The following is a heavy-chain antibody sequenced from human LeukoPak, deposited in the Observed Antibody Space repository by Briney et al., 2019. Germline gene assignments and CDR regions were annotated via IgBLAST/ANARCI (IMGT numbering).Heavy chain of an antibody. D-gene: IGHD1-1*01. CDR2: IYHSGST. V-gene: IGHV4-38-2*02. Sequence: SETLSLTCTVSGYSISSGYYWGWIRQPPGKGLEWIGSIYHSGSTYYNPSLKSRVTISVDTSKNQFSLKLSSVTAADTAVYYCARGYVGWNDARPIDYWGRGTLVTVSS. J-gene: IGHJ4*02. CDR1: GYSISSGYY. CDR3: ARGYVGWNDARPIDY.